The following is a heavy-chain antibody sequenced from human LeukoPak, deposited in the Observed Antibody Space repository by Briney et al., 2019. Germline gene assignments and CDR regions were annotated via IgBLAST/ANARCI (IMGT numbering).Heavy chain of an antibody. J-gene: IGHJ5*02. V-gene: IGHV3-7*01. D-gene: IGHD6-19*01. CDR3: ARDNSWQQWLSKNWFDP. CDR2: IKQDGSEK. CDR1: GFTFSSYW. Sequence: GGSLRLSCAASGFTFSSYWMRWVRQAPGKGLEWVANIKQDGSEKYYADSVKGRFTISGDNSKNTLYLQMNSLRAEDTAVYYCARDNSWQQWLSKNWFDPWGQGTLVTVSS.